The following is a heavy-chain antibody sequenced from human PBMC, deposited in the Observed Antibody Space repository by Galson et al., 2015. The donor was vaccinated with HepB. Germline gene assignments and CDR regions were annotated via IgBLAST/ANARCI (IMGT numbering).Heavy chain of an antibody. D-gene: IGHD6-13*01. Sequence: SLRLSCAASGFTFSRYSMNWVRQAPGKGLEWVSFISSSSSYIYYADSVKGRFTISRDNAKNSLYLQMNSLRAEDTAVYYCASAELSSSWFDFDSWGQGTLVTVSS. V-gene: IGHV3-21*01. CDR2: ISSSSSYI. CDR1: GFTFSRYS. CDR3: ASAELSSSWFDFDS. J-gene: IGHJ4*02.